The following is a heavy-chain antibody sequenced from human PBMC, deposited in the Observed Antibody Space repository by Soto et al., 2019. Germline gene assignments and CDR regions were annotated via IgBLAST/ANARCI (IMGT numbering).Heavy chain of an antibody. Sequence: GGSLRLSCSVFGFIVSNYHMKWVRQAPGRGLEYVAAISSTGPGTYYADSVRGRFTISRDDSKNTVYLQMSSLRLEDTAVYYCVKDPPTSRWSIPHYFDQWGQGTLVTVSS. D-gene: IGHD2-15*01. CDR2: ISSTGPGT. J-gene: IGHJ4*02. V-gene: IGHV3-64D*06. CDR1: GFIVSNYH. CDR3: VKDPPTSRWSIPHYFDQ.